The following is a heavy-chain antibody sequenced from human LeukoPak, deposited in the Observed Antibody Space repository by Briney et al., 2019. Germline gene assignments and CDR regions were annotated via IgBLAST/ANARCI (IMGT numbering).Heavy chain of an antibody. CDR2: IYTSGST. D-gene: IGHD3-10*01. Sequence: PSETLSLTCTVSGGSISSYYWSWIRQPPGKGLEWIGYIYTSGSTNYNPSLKSRVTISVDTSKNQFSLKLSSVTAADTAVYYCARAGGSGSCINWGQGTLVTVSS. V-gene: IGHV4-4*09. J-gene: IGHJ4*02. CDR3: ARAGGSGSCIN. CDR1: GGSISSYY.